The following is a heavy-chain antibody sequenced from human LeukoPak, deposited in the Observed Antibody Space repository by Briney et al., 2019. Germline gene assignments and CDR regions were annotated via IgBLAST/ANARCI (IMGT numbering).Heavy chain of an antibody. CDR3: ARGIYYDSSGYLPLFAFDI. V-gene: IGHV1-8*03. D-gene: IGHD3-22*01. J-gene: IGHJ3*02. CDR1: GYTFTSYD. CDR2: MNPNSGNT. Sequence: ASVKVSCKASGYTFTSYDINWVRQATGQGLEWMGWMNPNSGNTGYAQKFQGRVTITRNTSISTAYMELSSLRSEDTAVYYCARGIYYDSSGYLPLFAFDIWGQGTMVTVSS.